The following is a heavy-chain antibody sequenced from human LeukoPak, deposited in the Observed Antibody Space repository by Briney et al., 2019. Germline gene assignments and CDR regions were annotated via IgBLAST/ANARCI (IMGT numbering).Heavy chain of an antibody. CDR3: ARRVRYDFWSGSGLGAFDI. CDR2: IKQDGSEK. D-gene: IGHD3-3*01. Sequence: GGTLRLSCAASGFTFSSFWMSWVRQAPGKGLKWAANIKQDGSEKYYVDSVKGRFTISRDNAKNSLYLKMNSLRAEDTAVYYCARRVRYDFWSGSGLGAFDIWGQGTMVTVSS. V-gene: IGHV3-7*01. CDR1: GFTFSSFW. J-gene: IGHJ3*02.